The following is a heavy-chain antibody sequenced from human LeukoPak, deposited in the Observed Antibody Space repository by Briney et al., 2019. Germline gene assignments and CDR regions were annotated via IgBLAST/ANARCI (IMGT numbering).Heavy chain of an antibody. Sequence: PSQTPSLTSAVSEDSTSSDNYYCSPTRHPPGNGLEWIVYIYHSGSTDCSPSLKSRVSISVYTSKNHFSLKLSSVTAADTAVYYCARVERGGSGGFQHWGQGTLVTVSS. CDR3: ARVERGGSGGFQH. D-gene: IGHD3-10*01. CDR2: IYHSGST. J-gene: IGHJ1*01. CDR1: EDSTSSDNYY. V-gene: IGHV4-30-4*01.